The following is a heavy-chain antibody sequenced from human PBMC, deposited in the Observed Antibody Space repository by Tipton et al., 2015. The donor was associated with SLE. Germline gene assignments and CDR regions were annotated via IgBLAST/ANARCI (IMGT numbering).Heavy chain of an antibody. CDR3: ARVAPAEVFDY. Sequence: TLSLTCGVSGGSFNGYFWTWIRQPPGKGLEWIAEIIHSGVTNYNPSLRSRVTISVDMSKSQVSLKLSSVTAADTAVYYCARVAPAEVFDYWGQGTLVTVSS. CDR1: GGSFNGYF. J-gene: IGHJ4*02. CDR2: IIHSGVT. D-gene: IGHD2-2*01. V-gene: IGHV4-34*12.